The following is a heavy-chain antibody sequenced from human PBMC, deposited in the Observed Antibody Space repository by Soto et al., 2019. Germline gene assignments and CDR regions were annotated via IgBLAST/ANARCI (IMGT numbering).Heavy chain of an antibody. CDR3: ASAGYRIVGATGVDC. CDR2: INPSGGST. J-gene: IGHJ4*02. V-gene: IGHV1-46*03. CDR1: GYTFTSYY. D-gene: IGHD1-26*01. Sequence: QVQLVQSGAEVKKPGASVKVSCKASGYTFTSYYMHWVRQAPGQGLEWMGIINPSGGSTSYAQQFQGRVTMTRDTSTSTVYMELSSLRSEDTAVYYCASAGYRIVGATGVDCWGQGTLVIVSS.